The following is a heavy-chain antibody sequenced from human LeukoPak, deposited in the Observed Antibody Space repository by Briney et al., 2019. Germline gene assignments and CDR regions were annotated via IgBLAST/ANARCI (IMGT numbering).Heavy chain of an antibody. D-gene: IGHD6-13*01. CDR2: IYYSGST. V-gene: IGHV4-39*07. CDR1: GGSFSSSSYY. Sequence: SETLSLTCTVSGGSFSSSSYYWGWIRQPPGKGLEWIGNIYYSGSTNYNPSLKSRVTISVDTSKNQFSLRLRSVTAADTAVYYCARVTGYMVEDYFDSWGQGTLVTVSS. J-gene: IGHJ4*02. CDR3: ARVTGYMVEDYFDS.